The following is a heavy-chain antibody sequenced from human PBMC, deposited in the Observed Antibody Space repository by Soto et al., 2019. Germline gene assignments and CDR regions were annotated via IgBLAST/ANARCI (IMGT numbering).Heavy chain of an antibody. CDR1: GYTFTIYG. CDR2: ISTNNGNT. D-gene: IGHD3-10*01. CDR3: ARGGDSTDWFNP. Sequence: GASVKVSCKASGYTFTIYGISWVRQAPGQGLEWMGWISTNNGNTNYAQKLQGRVTMTTDTSTGTAYMELRSLRSDDTAVYYCARGGDSTDWFNPWGQGTLVTVSS. J-gene: IGHJ5*02. V-gene: IGHV1-18*01.